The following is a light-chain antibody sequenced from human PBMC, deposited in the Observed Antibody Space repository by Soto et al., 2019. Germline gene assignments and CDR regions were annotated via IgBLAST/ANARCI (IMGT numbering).Light chain of an antibody. Sequence: DIQMTQSPSSLSASVGDRVTITCRASQGINIYLAWYQQKPGKVPKLLIYAASTLQSGVPSRFSGSGSGTDFTLTISSLQPEDVAPYYCQKYNNAPYTFGQGTKLEIK. CDR1: QGINIY. V-gene: IGKV1-27*01. CDR3: QKYNNAPYT. J-gene: IGKJ2*01. CDR2: AAS.